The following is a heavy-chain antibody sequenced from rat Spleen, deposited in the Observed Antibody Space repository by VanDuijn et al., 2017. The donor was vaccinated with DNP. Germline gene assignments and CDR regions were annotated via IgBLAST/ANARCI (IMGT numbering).Heavy chain of an antibody. V-gene: IGHV2S12*01. J-gene: IGHJ2*01. Sequence: QVQLRESGPGLVQPSQTLSLTCTVSGFSLTNYGVSWVRQPPGKGLEWIAAISSGGNTYYNSALKSRLNISRDTSKSQVFLKMNSLQTEDTAMYFCSRQLGVDWGQGVLVTVSS. CDR3: SRQLGVD. CDR2: ISSGGNT. D-gene: IGHD1-7*01. CDR1: GFSLTNYG.